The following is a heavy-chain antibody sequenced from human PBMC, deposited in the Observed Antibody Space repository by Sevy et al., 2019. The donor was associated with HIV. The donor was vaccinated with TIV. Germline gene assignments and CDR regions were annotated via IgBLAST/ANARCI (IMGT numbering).Heavy chain of an antibody. V-gene: IGHV1-2*02. J-gene: IGHJ4*02. CDR3: ARMGDYYDSSGYYPLKF. D-gene: IGHD3-22*01. Sequence: ASVKVSCKASGYTFTAYYIHWVRQAPGQGLEWMGCINPNSGGTYFAKKFQDSVTLTTDTSVNTAYMELRSLRFDDTAVYYCARMGDYYDSSGYYPLKFWGQGTLVTVSS. CDR1: GYTFTAYY. CDR2: INPNSGGT.